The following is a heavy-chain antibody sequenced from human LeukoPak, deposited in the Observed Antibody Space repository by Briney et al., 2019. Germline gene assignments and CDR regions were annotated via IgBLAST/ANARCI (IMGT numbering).Heavy chain of an antibody. D-gene: IGHD6-19*01. CDR3: ARRIAVSGSNYNYFYMDV. CDR2: INWNGGST. CDR1: GFTFDDYG. V-gene: IGHV3-20*04. Sequence: GGSLRLSCAASGFTFDDYGMSWVRQAPGKGLEWVSGINWNGGSTGYADPVKGRFTISRDNAKNSLYLQMNSLRAEDTALYYCARRIAVSGSNYNYFYMDVWGKGTMVTISS. J-gene: IGHJ6*03.